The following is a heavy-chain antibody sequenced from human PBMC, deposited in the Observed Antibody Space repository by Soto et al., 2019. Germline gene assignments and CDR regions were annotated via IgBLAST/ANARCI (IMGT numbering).Heavy chain of an antibody. Sequence: ASVKVSCKGSGFTFSRSAVRWVRQARGQGLEWIGWIVAASGKTDYSQIFQERVTITRDMSTSTAYMELSSLSSEDTAVYYCAATLDWGSYDFGGYPSWGQGTLVTVSS. D-gene: IGHD3-22*01. CDR2: IVAASGKT. CDR3: AATLDWGSYDFGGYPS. J-gene: IGHJ4*02. V-gene: IGHV1-58*01. CDR1: GFTFSRSA.